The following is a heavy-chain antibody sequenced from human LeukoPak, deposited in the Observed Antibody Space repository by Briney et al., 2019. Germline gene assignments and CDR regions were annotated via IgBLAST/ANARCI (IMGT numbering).Heavy chain of an antibody. V-gene: IGHV3-23*01. CDR3: AQLYSLDY. Sequence: GGSLRLSCAASGITFRNASMSWVRQAPGEGLQWVSSISLDGDTTYYADSVRGRFTISRDNSKNMVYLQMNSLGADDTALYYCAQLYSLDYWGQGTLVTVSS. D-gene: IGHD2-15*01. J-gene: IGHJ4*02. CDR1: GITFRNAS. CDR2: ISLDGDTT.